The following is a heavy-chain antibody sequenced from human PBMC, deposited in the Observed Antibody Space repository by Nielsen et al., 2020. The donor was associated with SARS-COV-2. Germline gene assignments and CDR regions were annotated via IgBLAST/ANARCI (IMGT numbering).Heavy chain of an antibody. D-gene: IGHD1-26*01. CDR1: GGSITSSPFY. J-gene: IGHJ4*02. CDR3: ASLGWDGDY. Sequence: GSLRLSCTVSGGSITSSPFYWSWIRQPPGMGLEWIGSFHYNGNTFYNASLKSRLTTSIDTSKNQFSLDLRSVTVADTAVYFCASLGWDGDYWGQGILVTVSS. V-gene: IGHV4-39*01. CDR2: FHYNGNT.